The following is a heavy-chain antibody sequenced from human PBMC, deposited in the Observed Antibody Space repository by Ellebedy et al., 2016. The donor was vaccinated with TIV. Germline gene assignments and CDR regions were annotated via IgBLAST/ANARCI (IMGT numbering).Heavy chain of an antibody. J-gene: IGHJ4*02. V-gene: IGHV1-2*02. CDR2: INPNSGGP. CDR3: ARGRYSGFDWSRAVAGAALVY. Sequence: AASVKVSCKASGYIFTGYSIHWVRQAPGQGLEWMGWINPNSGGPNYAQKFQGRVTMTRDTSISTAYMELSRLRSDDTVVYYCARGRYSGFDWSRAVAGAALVYWGQGSLVTVSS. D-gene: IGHD5-12*01. CDR1: GYIFTGYS.